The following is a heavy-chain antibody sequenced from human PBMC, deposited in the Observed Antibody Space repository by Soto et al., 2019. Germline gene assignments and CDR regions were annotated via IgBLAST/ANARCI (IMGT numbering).Heavy chain of an antibody. D-gene: IGHD2-2*01. CDR1: GGSINSTGYY. J-gene: IGHJ5*02. Sequence: QLQLQESGPGLVKPSETLSLTCTVSGGSINSTGYYWGWIRQPPGKGLEWIGSIYFSGSTSYNPSLKSRVTMSVDTSKNQLSLKVGSVTAAYTAVYYCARLHCIGPNCVPLDPWGQGTLVTVSS. CDR2: IYFSGST. CDR3: ARLHCIGPNCVPLDP. V-gene: IGHV4-39*01.